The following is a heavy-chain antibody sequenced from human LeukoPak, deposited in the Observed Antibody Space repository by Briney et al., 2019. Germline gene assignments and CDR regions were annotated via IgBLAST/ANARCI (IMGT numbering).Heavy chain of an antibody. CDR1: GFTFGDYA. D-gene: IGHD1-26*01. CDR3: AKDAVRREPFQVNWFDP. J-gene: IGHJ5*02. V-gene: IGHV3-23*01. Sequence: GGSLRLSCTASGFTFGDYAMSWVRQAPGKGLEWVSAISGSGGSTYYADSVKGRFTISRDNSKNTLYLQMNSLRAEDTAVYYCAKDAVRREPFQVNWFDPWGQGTLVTVSS. CDR2: ISGSGGST.